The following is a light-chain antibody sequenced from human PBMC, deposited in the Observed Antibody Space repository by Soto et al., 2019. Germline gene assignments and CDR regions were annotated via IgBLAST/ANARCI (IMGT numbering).Light chain of an antibody. CDR3: QQYDNYPLT. CDR2: DAS. V-gene: IGKV1-5*01. Sequence: DMQMIQSPSTLSASVGYRFTITCLASQSVRSWLAWYQQKPGRAPKFLIYDASSLESGVPSRFSGSGSGTEFTLTISNLQPDDFATYYCQQYDNYPLTFGGGIKVDNK. J-gene: IGKJ4*01. CDR1: QSVRSW.